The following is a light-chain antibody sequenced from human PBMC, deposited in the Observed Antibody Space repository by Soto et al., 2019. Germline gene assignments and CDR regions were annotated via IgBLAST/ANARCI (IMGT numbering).Light chain of an antibody. V-gene: IGLV2-14*03. CDR1: SSDVGAYNF. J-gene: IGLJ1*01. CDR2: DVS. Sequence: QSALTQPASVSGSPGQSITISCTGTSSDVGAYNFVSWYQQHPGKLPKLMIFDVSRRPSGVSDRFSGSKSGNTASLTISGLQAEDEGDYYCSSYTSSSTLVFGSGTKLTVL. CDR3: SSYTSSSTLV.